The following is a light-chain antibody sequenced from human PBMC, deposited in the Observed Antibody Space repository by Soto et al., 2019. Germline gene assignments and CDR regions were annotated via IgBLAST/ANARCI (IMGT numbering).Light chain of an antibody. CDR1: QRISNW. CDR2: GAS. V-gene: IGKV1-5*01. Sequence: DIQMTQSQSSLSASVGDRLTITCRASQRISNWLAWYQQKPGKAPNLLIYGASSLESGVPSRFSGSGSGTEFTLTISSLQPDDFATYYCQQYNTYPYTFGQGTKVDI. J-gene: IGKJ2*01. CDR3: QQYNTYPYT.